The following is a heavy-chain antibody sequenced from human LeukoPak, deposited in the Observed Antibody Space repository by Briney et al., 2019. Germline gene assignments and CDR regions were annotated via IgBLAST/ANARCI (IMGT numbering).Heavy chain of an antibody. CDR2: IYYSGST. CDR1: GGSISSGDYY. CDR3: ASPREMATIYDAFDI. D-gene: IGHD5-24*01. V-gene: IGHV4-30-4*08. J-gene: IGHJ3*02. Sequence: SETLSLTCTVSGGSISSGDYYWSWIRQPPGKGLEWIGYIYYSGSTYYNPSLKSRVTISVDTSKNQFSLKLSSVTAADTAVYYCASPREMATIYDAFDIWGQGTMVTVSS.